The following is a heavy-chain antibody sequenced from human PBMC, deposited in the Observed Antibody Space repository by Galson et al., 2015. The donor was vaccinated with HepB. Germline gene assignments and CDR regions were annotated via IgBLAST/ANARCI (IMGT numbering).Heavy chain of an antibody. Sequence: SVKVSCKVSGYTLTELSMHWVRQAPGKGLEWMGGFDPEDGETIYAQKFQGRVTMTEDTSTDTAYMELSSLRSEDTAVYYCATAMVRGVTPSFDYWGQGTLVTVSS. CDR2: FDPEDGET. CDR3: ATAMVRGVTPSFDY. D-gene: IGHD3-10*01. V-gene: IGHV1-24*01. CDR1: GYTLTELS. J-gene: IGHJ4*02.